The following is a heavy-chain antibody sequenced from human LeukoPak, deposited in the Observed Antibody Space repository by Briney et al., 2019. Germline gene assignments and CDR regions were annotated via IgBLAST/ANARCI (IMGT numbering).Heavy chain of an antibody. D-gene: IGHD3-3*01. J-gene: IGHJ4*02. CDR3: AREGGYGHYDFWSGYPSR. Sequence: SEALSLTCTVSGGSISSGSYYWSWVRQPAGKGLEWIGRIYTSGSTNYNPSLKSRVTISVDTSKNQFSLKLSSVTAADTAVYYCAREGGYGHYDFWSGYPSRWGQGTLVTVSS. CDR2: IYTSGST. CDR1: GGSISSGSYY. V-gene: IGHV4-61*02.